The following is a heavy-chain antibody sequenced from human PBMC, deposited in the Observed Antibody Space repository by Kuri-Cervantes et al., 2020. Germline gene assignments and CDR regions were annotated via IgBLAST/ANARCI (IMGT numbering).Heavy chain of an antibody. CDR2: INHSGST. V-gene: IGHV4-34*01. J-gene: IGHJ6*03. CDR3: AREFHRRYCSGGSCKLYYYYYMDV. D-gene: IGHD2-15*01. Sequence: GSLRLSCAVYGGSFSGYYWSWIRQPPGKGLEWIGEINHSGSTNYNPSLKSRVTISVDTSKNQFSLKLSSVTAADTAVYYCAREFHRRYCSGGSCKLYYYYYMDVWGKGTTVTVSS. CDR1: GGSFSGYY.